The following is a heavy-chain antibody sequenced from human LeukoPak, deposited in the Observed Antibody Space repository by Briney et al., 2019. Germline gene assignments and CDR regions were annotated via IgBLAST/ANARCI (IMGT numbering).Heavy chain of an antibody. J-gene: IGHJ4*02. CDR1: GYTFTSYG. Sequence: ASVKVSCKASGYTFTSYGISWVRQAPGQGLEWIVWISAYNGNTNYAQKLQGRVTMTTDTSTSTAYMELRSLRSDDTAVYYCARHVRDYGSGSYHDYWGQGTLVTVSS. CDR2: ISAYNGNT. CDR3: ARHVRDYGSGSYHDY. D-gene: IGHD3-10*01. V-gene: IGHV1-18*01.